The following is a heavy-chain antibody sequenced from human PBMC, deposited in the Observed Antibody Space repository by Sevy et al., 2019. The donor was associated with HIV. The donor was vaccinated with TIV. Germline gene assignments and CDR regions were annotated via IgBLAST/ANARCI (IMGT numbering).Heavy chain of an antibody. CDR2: INGKGRST. V-gene: IGHV3-23*01. J-gene: IGHJ6*02. CDR3: AKTINSGGGAVPAANYYYYGMDV. Sequence: GGSLRLSCAASEFIFSDYAMNWVRQTPGKGLEWVSSINGKGRSTHYADSVEGRFTISRDNSKNTLYLQMNSLRAEDTAVYYCAKTINSGGGAVPAANYYYYGMDVWGQGTTVTVSS. D-gene: IGHD2-2*01. CDR1: EFIFSDYA.